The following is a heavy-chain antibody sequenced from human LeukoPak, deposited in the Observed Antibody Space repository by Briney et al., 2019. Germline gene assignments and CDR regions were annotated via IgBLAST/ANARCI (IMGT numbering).Heavy chain of an antibody. Sequence: SSQTLSLTCAVSGGSISSGGYSWSWIRQPPGKGLEWIGYIYHSGSTNYNPSLKSRVTISVDTSKNQFSLKLSSVTAADTAVYYCARGIPPSFYGDYPTQWADYWGQGTLVTVSS. CDR2: IYHSGST. CDR1: GGSISSGGYS. V-gene: IGHV4-30-2*01. D-gene: IGHD4-17*01. J-gene: IGHJ4*02. CDR3: ARGIPPSFYGDYPTQWADY.